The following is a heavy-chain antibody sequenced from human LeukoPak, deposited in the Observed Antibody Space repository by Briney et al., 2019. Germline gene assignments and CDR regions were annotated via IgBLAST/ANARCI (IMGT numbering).Heavy chain of an antibody. CDR2: ISYDGSNK. J-gene: IGHJ4*02. Sequence: GRSLRLSCAASGFTFSSYAMHWVRQAPGKGLEWVAVISYDGSNKYYADSVKGRFTISRDNAKNSLYLQMNSLRAEDTAVYYCARDGVLGYSKGDFDYWGQGTLVTVSS. CDR1: GFTFSSYA. V-gene: IGHV3-30*04. D-gene: IGHD4-11*01. CDR3: ARDGVLGYSKGDFDY.